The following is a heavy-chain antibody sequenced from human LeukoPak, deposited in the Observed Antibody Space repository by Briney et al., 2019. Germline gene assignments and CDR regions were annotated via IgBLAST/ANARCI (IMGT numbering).Heavy chain of an antibody. CDR2: IYSGGST. CDR3: ARSNDAFDI. J-gene: IGHJ3*02. CDR1: GFTFSSYG. Sequence: GGSLRLSCAASGFTFSSYGMHWVRQAPGKGLEWVSIIYSGGSTHYADSVKGRFTISRDNSKNTLYLQMNSLRAEDTAVYYCARSNDAFDIWGQGTMVTVSS. D-gene: IGHD5/OR15-5a*01. V-gene: IGHV3-NL1*01.